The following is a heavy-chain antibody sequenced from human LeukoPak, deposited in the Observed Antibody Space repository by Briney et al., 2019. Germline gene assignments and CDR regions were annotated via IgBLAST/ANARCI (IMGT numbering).Heavy chain of an antibody. CDR1: GFTFSSYG. V-gene: IGHV3-30*02. CDR2: IRYDGSNK. D-gene: IGHD3-10*01. J-gene: IGHJ4*02. CDR3: AKGTFGELLYFDY. Sequence: GGSLRLSCAASGFTFSSYGMHWVRQAPGMGLEWVAFIRYDGSNKYYADSVKGRFTISRDNSKNTLYLQMNSLRAEDTAVYYCAKGTFGELLYFDYWGQGTLVTVSS.